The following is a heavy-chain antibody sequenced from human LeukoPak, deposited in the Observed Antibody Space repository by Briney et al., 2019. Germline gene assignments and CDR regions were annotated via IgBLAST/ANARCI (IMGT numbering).Heavy chain of an antibody. Sequence: SETLSLTCTVSGGSLSSYYWSWIRQPPGKGLEWIGYIYYSGSTNYNPSLKSRVTISVDASKNQFSLKLSSVTAADTAVYYCARDVKGDGYNDYWGQGTLVTVSS. D-gene: IGHD5-24*01. CDR2: IYYSGST. CDR3: ARDVKGDGYNDY. CDR1: GGSLSSYY. V-gene: IGHV4-59*01. J-gene: IGHJ4*02.